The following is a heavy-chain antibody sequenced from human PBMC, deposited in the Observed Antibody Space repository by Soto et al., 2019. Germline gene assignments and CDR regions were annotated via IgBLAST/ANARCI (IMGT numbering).Heavy chain of an antibody. CDR1: GFIFSDYA. CDR2: ISGSGESI. Sequence: EVQLLESGGGLVQPGESLRLSCAASGFIFSDYAMTWVRQAPGKGLEWVSGISGSGESIYYADSVEGRFTISRDNSKNTLYLQMNSLRGDDTAVYYCARDRHGSDWYTYYFYTLAVWGQGTTVTVSS. V-gene: IGHV3-23*01. CDR3: ARDRHGSDWYTYYFYTLAV. D-gene: IGHD6-13*01. J-gene: IGHJ6*02.